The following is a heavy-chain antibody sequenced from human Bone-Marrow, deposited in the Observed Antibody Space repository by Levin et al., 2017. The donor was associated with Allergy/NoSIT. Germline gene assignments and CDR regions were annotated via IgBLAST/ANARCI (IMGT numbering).Heavy chain of an antibody. Sequence: ASVKVSCKASGYTFTSYAMHWVRQAPGQRLEWMGWINAGNGNTKYSQKFQGRVTITRDTSASTAYMELSSLRSEDTAVYYCARDSTSVPRGSWFDPWGQGTLVTVSS. CDR2: INAGNGNT. V-gene: IGHV1-3*01. CDR3: ARDSTSVPRGSWFDP. CDR1: GYTFTSYA. J-gene: IGHJ5*02. D-gene: IGHD2/OR15-2a*01.